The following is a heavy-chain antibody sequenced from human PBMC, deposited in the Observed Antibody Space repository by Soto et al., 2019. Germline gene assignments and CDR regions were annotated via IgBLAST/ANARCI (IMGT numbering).Heavy chain of an antibody. V-gene: IGHV3-30*18. CDR1: GFTFSSYG. CDR2: ISYDGSNK. J-gene: IGHJ4*02. CDR3: AKSWYYGSGSYLGFDY. D-gene: IGHD3-10*01. Sequence: QVQLVESGGGVVQPGRSLRLSCAASGFTFSSYGMHWVRQAPGKGLEWVAVISYDGSNKYYADSVKGRFTISRDNSKNSLYLQMNSLRADDTAVYYCAKSWYYGSGSYLGFDYWGRGTLVTVSS.